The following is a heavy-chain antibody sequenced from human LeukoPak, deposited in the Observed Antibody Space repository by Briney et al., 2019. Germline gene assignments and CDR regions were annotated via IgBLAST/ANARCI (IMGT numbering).Heavy chain of an antibody. Sequence: ASVKVSCKASGYTFTSYYMHWVRQAPGQGLEWMGIINPSGGSTSYAQKFQGRVTMTRAMSTSTVYMELSSLRSEDTAVYYCARDLGAGVLYPDYWGQGTLVTVSS. J-gene: IGHJ4*02. CDR3: ARDLGAGVLYPDY. CDR1: GYTFTSYY. V-gene: IGHV1-46*01. D-gene: IGHD3-10*01. CDR2: INPSGGST.